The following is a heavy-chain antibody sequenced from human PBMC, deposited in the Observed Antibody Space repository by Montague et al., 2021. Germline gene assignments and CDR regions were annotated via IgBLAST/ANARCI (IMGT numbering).Heavy chain of an antibody. D-gene: IGHD2-15*01. V-gene: IGHV4-39*01. CDR2: IYYNGST. J-gene: IGHJ5*02. Sequence: SETLSLTCTVSGGSISSASYYWGWIRQPPGKELEFIGVIYYNGSTYHNPSLKSRVTVSIDTSKNQFSLKLISVTAADTAVYFCARSLYCKGGSCYSGFDPWGQGTLVTVSS. CDR3: ARSLYCKGGSCYSGFDP. CDR1: GGSISSASYY.